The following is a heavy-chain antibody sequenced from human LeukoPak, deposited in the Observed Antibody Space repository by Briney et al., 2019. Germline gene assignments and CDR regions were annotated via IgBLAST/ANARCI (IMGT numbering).Heavy chain of an antibody. CDR2: IYHSGDT. V-gene: IGHV4-39*01. Sequence: PSETLSLTCTVSGDSIDSSTYFWGWIRQSPGKGLEWIATIYHSGDTFYTPSLQSRVTISVDIIKNQFSLKVNSVTAADTAVYCCARRGVGASPFDFWGQGTLVTVS. J-gene: IGHJ4*02. D-gene: IGHD1-26*01. CDR3: ARRGVGASPFDF. CDR1: GDSIDSSTYF.